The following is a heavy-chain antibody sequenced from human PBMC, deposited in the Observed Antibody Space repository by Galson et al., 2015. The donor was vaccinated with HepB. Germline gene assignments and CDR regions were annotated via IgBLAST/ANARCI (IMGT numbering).Heavy chain of an antibody. V-gene: IGHV3-11*06. CDR1: GFTFSDYY. J-gene: IGHJ3*02. Sequence: SLRLSCAASGFTFSDYYMSWIRQAPGKGLEWVSYISSSSSYTNYADSVKGRFTISRDNAKNSLYLQMNSLRAEDTAVYYCARVKGGIVDPPAAFDTWGQGTMVTVSS. CDR2: ISSSSSYT. CDR3: ARVKGGIVDPPAAFDT. D-gene: IGHD2-15*01.